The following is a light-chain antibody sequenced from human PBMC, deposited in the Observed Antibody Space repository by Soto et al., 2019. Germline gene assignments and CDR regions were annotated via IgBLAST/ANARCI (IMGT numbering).Light chain of an antibody. CDR3: QQYGSSRWT. CDR2: AAS. V-gene: IGKV3-20*01. Sequence: ELVLTQSPDTLSLFXGERATLSCRASQSVSSTYLAWYQQKPGQAPWPLFSAASSRATGTPDRFSGSGSGTDFTLTISRLEPEDFAVYYCQQYGSSRWTFGQGTK. CDR1: QSVSSTY. J-gene: IGKJ1*01.